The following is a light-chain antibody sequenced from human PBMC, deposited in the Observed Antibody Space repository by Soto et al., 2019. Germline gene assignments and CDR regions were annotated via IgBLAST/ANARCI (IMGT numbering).Light chain of an antibody. J-gene: IGKJ4*01. Sequence: EIVMTQSPATLSVSPGERATLSCRASQSVSSKLAWFQQKPGQAPSLLIYGVSTRATGVPVRFSGSGSGTEFTLTINSLQSEDFAVYYCQQYNNWPALTFGGGTKVDIK. CDR1: QSVSSK. CDR3: QQYNNWPALT. V-gene: IGKV3-15*01. CDR2: GVS.